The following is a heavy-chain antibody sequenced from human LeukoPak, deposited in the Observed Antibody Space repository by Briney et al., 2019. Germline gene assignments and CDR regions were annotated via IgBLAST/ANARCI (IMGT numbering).Heavy chain of an antibody. J-gene: IGHJ5*02. D-gene: IGHD4/OR15-4a*01. CDR3: VRGPYGASISKWFDP. V-gene: IGHV4-4*07. CDR2: ISTSGST. CDR1: GASISNYY. Sequence: PSETLSLTCTVSGASISNYYWSWIRQPAGKGLEWIGRISTSGSTNYNPSLKSRVTMSVDTSKNQFSLKLSSVTAADTALYYCVRGPYGASISKWFDPWGQGTQVIVSP.